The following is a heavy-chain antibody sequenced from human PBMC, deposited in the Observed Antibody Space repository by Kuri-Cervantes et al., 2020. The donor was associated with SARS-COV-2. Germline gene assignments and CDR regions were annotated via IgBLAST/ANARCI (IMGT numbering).Heavy chain of an antibody. CDR1: GGTFSSYS. D-gene: IGHD2-8*02. CDR3: ARSQGYCTANSCSWNWFDP. CDR2: IIPTFDTA. J-gene: IGHJ5*02. V-gene: IGHV1-69*13. Sequence: SVKVSCKASGGTFSSYSVNWVRQAPGQGLEWMGRIIPTFDTATYAQKLQGRVTFTADESSSTAYMEVNSLTSEDTAVYFCARSQGYCTANSCSWNWFDPWGQGTLVTVSS.